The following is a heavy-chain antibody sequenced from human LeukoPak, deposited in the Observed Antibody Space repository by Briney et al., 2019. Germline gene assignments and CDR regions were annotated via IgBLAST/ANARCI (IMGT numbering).Heavy chain of an antibody. D-gene: IGHD1-7*01. Sequence: GESLKISCKGSGYSFTTNWIGWVRQMPGKGLEWMGIIFPSDSDTRYSPSFQGQVTISADKSISTAYLQWSSLKASDTAMYYCARRTGATLVSYYGMDVWGQGTTVTVSS. CDR2: IFPSDSDT. CDR1: GYSFTTNW. V-gene: IGHV5-51*01. J-gene: IGHJ6*02. CDR3: ARRTGATLVSYYGMDV.